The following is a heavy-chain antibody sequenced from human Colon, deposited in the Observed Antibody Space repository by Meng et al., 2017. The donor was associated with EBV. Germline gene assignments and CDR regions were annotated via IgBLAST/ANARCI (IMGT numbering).Heavy chain of an antibody. CDR2: INHSGST. Sequence: QVQLQQWGAGLLKPSXXLSLTXAVYGGSLSGYYWSWIRQPPGKGLKWIGEINHSGSTNYNPSLKSRVTISVDTSKNQFSLKMRSVTAADTAVYYCARQAPYYFDSSGRFDYWGQGTLVSVSS. CDR3: ARQAPYYFDSSGRFDY. J-gene: IGHJ4*02. V-gene: IGHV4-34*01. D-gene: IGHD3-22*01. CDR1: GGSLSGYY.